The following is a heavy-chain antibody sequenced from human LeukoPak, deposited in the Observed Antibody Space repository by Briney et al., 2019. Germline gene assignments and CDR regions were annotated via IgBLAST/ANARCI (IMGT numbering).Heavy chain of an antibody. CDR1: GGFFSGYY. J-gene: IGHJ4*02. D-gene: IGHD6-19*01. CDR3: ARGPGVAGTDY. CDR2: INHSGST. V-gene: IGHV4-34*01. Sequence: SETLSLTCAVYGGFFSGYYWSWIRQPPGKGLEWIGEINHSGSTNYNPSLKSRVTISVDTSKNQFSLKLSSVTAADTAVYYCARGPGVAGTDYWGQGTLVTVSS.